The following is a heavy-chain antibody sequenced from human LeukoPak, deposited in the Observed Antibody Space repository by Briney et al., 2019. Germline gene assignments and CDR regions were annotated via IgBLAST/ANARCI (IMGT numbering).Heavy chain of an antibody. CDR1: GYTVTSYD. J-gene: IGHJ6*03. Sequence: GASVKVSCKASGYTVTSYDINWGGQATGQGGEWMGGMNPNSGKTGYAQKIQGRVTMTRNTAIRKAYMELSRRRSEDTAVYYCARGYYDSSAWSSYYYYMDVWGKGTTVTVSS. D-gene: IGHD3-22*01. V-gene: IGHV1-8*01. CDR3: ARGYYDSSAWSSYYYYMDV. CDR2: MNPNSGKT.